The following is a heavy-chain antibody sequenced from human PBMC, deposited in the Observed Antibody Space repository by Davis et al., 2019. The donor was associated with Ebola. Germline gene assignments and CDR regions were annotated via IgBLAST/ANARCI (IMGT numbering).Heavy chain of an antibody. D-gene: IGHD2-21*01. Sequence: PSETLSLTCTVSGGSISNYSWSWIRQPPGKRLEWIGYVFYSGYTNYNPSLKSRVTLSVDTSKNQFSLKLRSVTAADTAVYYCARDVARWGQGTLVTVSS. CDR2: VFYSGYT. V-gene: IGHV4-59*01. CDR1: GGSISNYS. CDR3: ARDVAR. J-gene: IGHJ4*02.